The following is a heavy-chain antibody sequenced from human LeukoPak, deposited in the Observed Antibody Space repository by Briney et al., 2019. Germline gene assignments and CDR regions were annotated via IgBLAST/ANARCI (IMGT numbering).Heavy chain of an antibody. CDR3: ARVSFLVRATLPGMDV. Sequence: SVKVSCKASGGTFSSYAISWVRQAPGQGLEWMGGIIPIFGTANYAQKFQGRVTITADGSTSTAYMELSSLRSEDTAVYYCARVSFLVRATLPGMDVWGQGTTVTVSS. D-gene: IGHD3-9*01. V-gene: IGHV1-69*13. CDR1: GGTFSSYA. J-gene: IGHJ6*02. CDR2: IIPIFGTA.